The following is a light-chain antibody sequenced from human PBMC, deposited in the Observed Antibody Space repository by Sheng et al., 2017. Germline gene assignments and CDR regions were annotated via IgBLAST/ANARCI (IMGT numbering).Light chain of an antibody. CDR3: QQYHSTLFT. J-gene: IGKJ5*01. CDR2: AAS. Sequence: DIQLTQSPSSLSPSVGDRVTITCRASQDIYSSLAWYQQKPGQAPKLLIYAASRLESGVPSRFSGSGSGTDYTVTISSLQPEDFATYYCQQYHSTLFTFGQGTRLEI. CDR1: QDIYSS. V-gene: IGKV1-NL1*01.